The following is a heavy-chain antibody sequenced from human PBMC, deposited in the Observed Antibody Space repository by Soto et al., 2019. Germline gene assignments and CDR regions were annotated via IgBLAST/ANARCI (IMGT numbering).Heavy chain of an antibody. CDR3: ARTVVPAAISFGD. D-gene: IGHD2-2*02. J-gene: IGHJ4*02. V-gene: IGHV4-31*03. CDR2: FYYSVST. CDR1: GGSISSGGYY. Sequence: QVQLQESGPGLVKPSQTLSLTCTVSGGSISSGGYYWSWLRQHPGKGLVWYGYFYYSVSTYYNPSPKSRVTISVDTSKNQFPLKLSSVTAADTAEYCCARTVVPAAISFGDWGQGTLVNVFS.